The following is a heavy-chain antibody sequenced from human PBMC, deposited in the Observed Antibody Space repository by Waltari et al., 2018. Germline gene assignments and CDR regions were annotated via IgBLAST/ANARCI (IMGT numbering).Heavy chain of an antibody. Sequence: QFQLVESGGGVVQPGRSLRLSCAASGFIFGNCNMHWVRQTPGQGLKWVAAISQDGSNKGYADAVKGRFTVSRDNSNNTLYLQINSLRADDTGIYFCVKYSGFDYFFDYWGQGTLVTVSS. CDR2: ISQDGSNK. CDR1: GFIFGNCN. D-gene: IGHD5-12*01. CDR3: VKYSGFDYFFDY. V-gene: IGHV3-30*18. J-gene: IGHJ4*02.